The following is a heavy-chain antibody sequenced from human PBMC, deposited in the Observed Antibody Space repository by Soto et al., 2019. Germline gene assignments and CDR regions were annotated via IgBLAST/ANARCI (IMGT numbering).Heavy chain of an antibody. V-gene: IGHV4-31*03. J-gene: IGHJ6*02. D-gene: IGHD1-1*01. CDR2: INHRGSL. Sequence: SETLSLTCTVTGGSMTTGDQYWTWIRHRPGEGLEWFGYINHRGSLYYNPFLESRVSMSVDTSKNQFSLNLSSVTAADTAVYYCARELPQRQGRNMDVWGQGTTVTVSS. CDR1: GGSMTTGDQY. CDR3: ARELPQRQGRNMDV.